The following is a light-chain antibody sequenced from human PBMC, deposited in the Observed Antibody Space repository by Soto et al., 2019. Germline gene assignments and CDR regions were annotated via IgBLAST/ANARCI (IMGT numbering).Light chain of an antibody. V-gene: IGLV2-11*01. CDR2: DVT. J-gene: IGLJ1*01. Sequence: QSALTQPRSVSGSPGQSVAISCTGTSSDVGGYNYVSWYQQHPGKAPKLMIYDVTKRPSGVPDRFSGSKSGNTASLTISGPQAEDEADYYCCSYAGNYFYVFGTGTKVTVL. CDR3: CSYAGNYFYV. CDR1: SSDVGGYNY.